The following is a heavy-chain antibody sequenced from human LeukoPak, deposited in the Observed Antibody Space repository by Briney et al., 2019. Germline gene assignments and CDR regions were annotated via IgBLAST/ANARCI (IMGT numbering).Heavy chain of an antibody. CDR1: GFTFNSCS. Sequence: PGGSLRLSCAASGFTFNSCSMNWVRQAPGKGLEWVSSISSSSIYKYYADSVKGRFTISRDNAKNSLYLQMNSLRAEDTAVYYCASVNRVNYGSLFDYWGQGTLVTVSS. D-gene: IGHD3-10*01. CDR3: ASVNRVNYGSLFDY. CDR2: ISSSSIYK. V-gene: IGHV3-21*01. J-gene: IGHJ4*02.